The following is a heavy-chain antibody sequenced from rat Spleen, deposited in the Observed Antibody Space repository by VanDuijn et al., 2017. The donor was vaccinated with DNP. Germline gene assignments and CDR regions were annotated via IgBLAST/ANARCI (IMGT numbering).Heavy chain of an antibody. Sequence: EVKLVESGGGLVQPGRSLKLSCAASGFNFNDYWMGWVRQAPGKGLEWIGEINKDSSTINYTPSLKDKFTISRDNAQNTLYLQMSKLGSEDTAIYYCARAQTTVRAMDAWGQGTSVTVSS. CDR2: INKDSSTI. J-gene: IGHJ4*01. CDR1: GFNFNDYW. D-gene: IGHD1-1*01. CDR3: ARAQTTVRAMDA. V-gene: IGHV4-2*01.